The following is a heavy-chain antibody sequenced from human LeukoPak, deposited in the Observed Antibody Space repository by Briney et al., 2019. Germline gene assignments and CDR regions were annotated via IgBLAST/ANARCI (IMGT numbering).Heavy chain of an antibody. CDR1: GFTFSSYA. CDR2: ISGSGGST. CDR3: AKLPRSRGYPYYFDY. D-gene: IGHD1-1*01. V-gene: IGHV3-23*01. J-gene: IGHJ4*02. Sequence: PGGSLRLSCAASGFTFSSYAMSWVRQAPGKGLEWVSAISGSGGSTYYADSVKGRFTISRDNSKNTLYRQMNSLRAEDTAVYYCAKLPRSRGYPYYFDYWGQGTLVTVSS.